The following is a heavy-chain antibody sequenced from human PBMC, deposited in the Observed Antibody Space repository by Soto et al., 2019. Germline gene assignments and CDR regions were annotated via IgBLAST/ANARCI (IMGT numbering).Heavy chain of an antibody. CDR3: AFLTDYGDFPLSDY. V-gene: IGHV1-69*01. J-gene: IGHJ4*02. CDR1: GGTFSSYA. Sequence: QVQLVQSGAEVKKPGSSVKVSCKASGGTFSSYAISWVRQAPGQGLEWMGGIIPIFGTANYAQKFLGRVTITADESTSTAYMEPSSMRSEDTAVYYCAFLTDYGDFPLSDYWGQGTLVTVSS. CDR2: IIPIFGTA. D-gene: IGHD4-17*01.